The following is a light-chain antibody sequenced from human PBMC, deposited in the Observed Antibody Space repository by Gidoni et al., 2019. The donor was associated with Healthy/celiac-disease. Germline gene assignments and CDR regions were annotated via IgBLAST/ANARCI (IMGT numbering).Light chain of an antibody. CDR3: QQYGSSPRT. CDR1: QSVSSNY. Sequence: DIVLTQSPGTLSLSPGERATLPCRASQSVSSNYLAWYQQKPGQAPRLLIHGASNRATGIPDRFSGSGSGTDFTLTISRLEPEDFAVYYCQQYGSSPRTFGQGTKVEIK. CDR2: GAS. J-gene: IGKJ1*01. V-gene: IGKV3-20*01.